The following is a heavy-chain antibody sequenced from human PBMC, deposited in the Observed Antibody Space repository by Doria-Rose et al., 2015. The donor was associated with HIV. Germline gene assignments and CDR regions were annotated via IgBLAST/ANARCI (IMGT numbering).Heavy chain of an antibody. J-gene: IGHJ5*02. CDR1: GDYISAYNW. V-gene: IGHV4-4*02. CDR3: ARVFALFGVVIRPVAFDP. Sequence: QVQLQESGPGLVKPSGTLSLTCAVSGDYISAYNWWTWVRQPPGKGLEWIGEIYHNGSTSSNPSLKSRVSMSVDKSKNQFSLKVNSVTAADTAVYYCARVFALFGVVIRPVAFDPWGQGTLGTVSS. CDR2: IYHNGST. D-gene: IGHD3-3*01.